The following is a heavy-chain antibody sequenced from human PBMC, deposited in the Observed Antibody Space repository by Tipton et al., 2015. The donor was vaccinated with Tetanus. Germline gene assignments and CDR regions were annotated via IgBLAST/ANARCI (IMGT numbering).Heavy chain of an antibody. CDR3: AGRWFGESFGGMDV. CDR2: INHSGST. J-gene: IGHJ6*02. Sequence: TLSLTCAVYGGSFSGYYWSWIRQPPGKGLEWIGEINHSGSTNYKPSLKSRVTISVDTTKNQFSLKLSSVTAADTGVYYCAGRWFGESFGGMDVWGQGTTVTVSS. CDR1: GGSFSGYY. D-gene: IGHD3-10*01. V-gene: IGHV4-34*01.